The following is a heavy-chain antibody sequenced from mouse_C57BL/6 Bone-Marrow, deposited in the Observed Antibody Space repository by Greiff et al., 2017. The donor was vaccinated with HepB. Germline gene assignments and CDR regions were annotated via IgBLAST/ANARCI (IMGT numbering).Heavy chain of an antibody. J-gene: IGHJ1*03. CDR2: IYPGSGST. Sequence: QVQLQQSGAELVKPGASVKMSCKASGYTFTSYWITWVKQRPGQGLEWIGDIYPGSGSTNYNEKFKSKATLTVDTSSSTAYMQLSSLTSEDSAVYYGARVSYWYFDVWGTGTTVTVSS. CDR1: GYTFTSYW. V-gene: IGHV1-55*01. CDR3: ARVSYWYFDV.